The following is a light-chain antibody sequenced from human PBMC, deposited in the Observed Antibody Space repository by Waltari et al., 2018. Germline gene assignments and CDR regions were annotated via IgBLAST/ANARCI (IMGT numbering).Light chain of an antibody. J-gene: IGLJ2*01. CDR3: CSYALRSVV. CDR1: SRDFGTYNI. Sequence: QSALTQPASVSGSPGQSITISCTGSSRDFGTYNIVSWYQQYPGKAPKVMIYEGSKRPSGVSSRFSASKSGNTASLTISVLQAEDEADYYCCSYALRSVVFGGGTKVTVL. V-gene: IGLV2-23*01. CDR2: EGS.